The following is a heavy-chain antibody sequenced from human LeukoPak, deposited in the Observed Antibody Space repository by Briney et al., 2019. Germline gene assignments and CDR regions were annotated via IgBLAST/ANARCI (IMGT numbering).Heavy chain of an antibody. V-gene: IGHV3-48*03. CDR2: ITDSGDST. D-gene: IGHD3-10*01. CDR3: ARDQRWFGEFDF. Sequence: PGGSLRLSCAASGFTFSSSEMNWVRQAPGKGLEWLSYITDSGDSTYYTDSVRGRFTISRDNARNSLYLQMNSLRAEDTAVYYCARDQRWFGEFDFWGQGTLVTVYS. CDR1: GFTFSSSE. J-gene: IGHJ5*01.